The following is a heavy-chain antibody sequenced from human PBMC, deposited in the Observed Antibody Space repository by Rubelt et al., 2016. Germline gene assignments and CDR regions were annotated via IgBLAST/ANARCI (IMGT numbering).Heavy chain of an antibody. V-gene: IGHV1-18*01. CDR3: ARAGSGAAAVDY. D-gene: IGHD6-13*01. CDR1: GYTFTSYG. Sequence: QVQLVQSGAEVKKPGASVKVSCKASGYTFTSYGISWVRQAPGQGLEWMGWISAYNGNTNYARKLQGRGIMTTDTSTSTAYMELRSRRADDTAVDYCARAGSGAAAVDYWGQGTLVTVSS. J-gene: IGHJ4*02. CDR2: ISAYNGNT.